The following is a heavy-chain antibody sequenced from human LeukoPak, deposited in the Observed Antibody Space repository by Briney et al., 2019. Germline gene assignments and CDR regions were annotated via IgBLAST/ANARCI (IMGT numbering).Heavy chain of an antibody. J-gene: IGHJ4*02. CDR3: ARSPPLGVDY. Sequence: NSSQTLSLTCTVSGVSVSSGGYYWTWIRQPPLKGLEWIGAIYQSGSTYYNPSLKGRVTISVDRSKNQFSLKLSSVTAADTAVYYCARSPPLGVDYWGQGVLLTVSA. V-gene: IGHV4-30-2*01. CDR1: GVSVSSGGYY. D-gene: IGHD3-16*01. CDR2: IYQSGST.